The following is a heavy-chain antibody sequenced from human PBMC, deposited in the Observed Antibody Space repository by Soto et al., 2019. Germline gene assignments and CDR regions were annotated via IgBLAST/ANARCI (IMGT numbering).Heavy chain of an antibody. Sequence: AGPTLGNPTQTLTLTCTFSGFSLNTRAVGVCWIRQPPGKALEWLALINWNDDERYSPSLKDRLTITKDTSRNHVVLTMTNVDPVDTATYYCAHRHDLGGFDIWGQGTTVTVSS. V-gene: IGHV2-5*01. CDR2: INWNDDE. J-gene: IGHJ3*02. CDR3: AHRHDLGGFDI. CDR1: GFSLNTRAVG. D-gene: IGHD2-15*01.